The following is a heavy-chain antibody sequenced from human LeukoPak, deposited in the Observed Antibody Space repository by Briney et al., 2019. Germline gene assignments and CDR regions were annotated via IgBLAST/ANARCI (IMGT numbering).Heavy chain of an antibody. Sequence: GGSLRLSCAASGFTFSSYAMSWVRQAPGKGLEWVSAISGSGGSTYYADSVKGRFTISRDNSKNTLYLQMSSLRAEDTAVYYCAKRWATLWFGELPFDYWGQGTLVTVSS. CDR1: GFTFSSYA. V-gene: IGHV3-23*01. CDR2: ISGSGGST. D-gene: IGHD3-10*01. CDR3: AKRWATLWFGELPFDY. J-gene: IGHJ4*02.